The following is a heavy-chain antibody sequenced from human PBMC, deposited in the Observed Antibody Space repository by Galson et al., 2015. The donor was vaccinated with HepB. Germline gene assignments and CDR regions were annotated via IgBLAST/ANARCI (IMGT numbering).Heavy chain of an antibody. Sequence: SLRLSCAASGFTFSSYSMNWVRQAPGKGLEWVSSISSSSSYIYYADSVKGRFTISRDNAKNSLYLQMNSLRAEDTAVYYCARDPSGRTGSYPYYFDYWGQGTLVTVSS. CDR1: GFTFSSYS. CDR2: ISSSSSYI. CDR3: ARDPSGRTGSYPYYFDY. V-gene: IGHV3-21*01. J-gene: IGHJ4*02. D-gene: IGHD3-10*01.